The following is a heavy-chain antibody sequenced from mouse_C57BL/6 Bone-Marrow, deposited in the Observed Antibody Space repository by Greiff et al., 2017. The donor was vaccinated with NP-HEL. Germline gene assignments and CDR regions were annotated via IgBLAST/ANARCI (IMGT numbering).Heavy chain of an antibody. Sequence: DVMLVESGGGLVQPKGSLKLSCAASGFSFNTYAMNWVRQAPGKGLEWVARIRSKSNNYATYYADSVKDRFTIARDDSESMLDLQMNNLKTEDTAMYYCVRGTWFAYWGQGTLVTVSA. J-gene: IGHJ3*01. V-gene: IGHV10-1*01. CDR2: IRSKSNNYAT. CDR1: GFSFNTYA. CDR3: VRGTWFAY.